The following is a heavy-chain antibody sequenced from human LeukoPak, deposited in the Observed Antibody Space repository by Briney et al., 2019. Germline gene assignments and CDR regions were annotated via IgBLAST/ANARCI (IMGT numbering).Heavy chain of an antibody. V-gene: IGHV1-8*02. J-gene: IGHJ6*03. D-gene: IGHD3-10*01. CDR2: INPNSGNT. Sequence: GASVKVSCKASGYTFTGYYMHWVRQAPGQGLEWMGWINPNSGNTGYAQKFQGRVTMTRNTSISTAYMELSSLRSEDTAVYYCARGGSGSGIYYYYYMDVWGKGTTVTISS. CDR3: ARGGSGSGIYYYYYMDV. CDR1: GYTFTGYY.